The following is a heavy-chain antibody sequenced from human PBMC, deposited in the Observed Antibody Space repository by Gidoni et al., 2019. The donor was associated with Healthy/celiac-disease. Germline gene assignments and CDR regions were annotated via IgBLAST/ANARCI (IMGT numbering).Heavy chain of an antibody. V-gene: IGHV4-4*07. J-gene: IGHJ5*02. CDR3: AREEAYSLDP. Sequence: QVQLQESGPGLVKPWETLSLTCTVPGGSISSYYWSWIRQPAGKGLEWIGRIYTRGSTNYNPSLKSRVTMAVDTSKNQFSLKLSSVTAADTAVYYCAREEAYSLDPWGQGTLVTVSS. CDR1: GGSISSYY. D-gene: IGHD6-13*01. CDR2: IYTRGST.